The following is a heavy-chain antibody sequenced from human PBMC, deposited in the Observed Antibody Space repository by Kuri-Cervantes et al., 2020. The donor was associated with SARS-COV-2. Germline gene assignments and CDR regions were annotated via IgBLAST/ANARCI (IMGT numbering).Heavy chain of an antibody. J-gene: IGHJ6*02. CDR2: MNSDGSST. CDR1: GFTFSSYW. CDR3: ARDRYDFWSGLGYYYYGMDV. V-gene: IGHV3-74*01. Sequence: GESLKISCAASGFTFSSYWMHWVRQAPGKGLVWVSRMNSDGSSTSYADSVKGRFTISRDNAKNTLYLQMNSLRAEDTAVYYCARDRYDFWSGLGYYYYGMDVWGQGTTVTVSS. D-gene: IGHD3-3*01.